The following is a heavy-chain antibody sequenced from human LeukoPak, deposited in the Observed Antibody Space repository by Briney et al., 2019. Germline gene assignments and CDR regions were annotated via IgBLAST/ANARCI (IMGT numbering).Heavy chain of an antibody. D-gene: IGHD6-19*01. V-gene: IGHV3-23*01. CDR3: ARGSIAVAGIDY. CDR2: ISGSGGST. CDR1: GFTFSRYG. Sequence: GGSLRLSCAASGFTFSRYGMSWVRQAPGKGLEWVSAISGSGGSTYYADSVKGRFTISRDNSKNTLYLQMNSLRAEDTAVYYCARGSIAVAGIDYWGQGTLVTVSS. J-gene: IGHJ4*02.